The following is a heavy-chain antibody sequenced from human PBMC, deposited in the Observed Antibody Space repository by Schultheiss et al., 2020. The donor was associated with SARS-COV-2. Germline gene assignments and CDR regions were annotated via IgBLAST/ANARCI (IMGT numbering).Heavy chain of an antibody. CDR2: ISPYTGDT. J-gene: IGHJ6*02. V-gene: IGHV1-18*01. D-gene: IGHD4-11*01. Sequence: ASVKVSCKASGYTFTGYGLNWVRQAPGQGLEWMGWISPYTGDTKFAQKLQGIVTMTTDTSTSTAYMELRSLRSDDTAVYYCARANTVTSWGRYYYYGMDVWGQGTTVTVSS. CDR1: GYTFTGYG. CDR3: ARANTVTSWGRYYYYGMDV.